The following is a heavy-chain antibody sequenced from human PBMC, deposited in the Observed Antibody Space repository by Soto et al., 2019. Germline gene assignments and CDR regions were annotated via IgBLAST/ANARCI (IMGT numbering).Heavy chain of an antibody. D-gene: IGHD2-21*01. V-gene: IGHV4-31*03. J-gene: IGHJ6*02. CDR2: IYYSGST. Sequence: SETLSLTCTVSGGSISSGGYYWSWIRQHPGKGLEWIGYIYYSGSTYYNPSLKSRVTISVDTSKNQFSLKLSSVTAADTAVYYCARGQHISYYYYYGMDVWGQGTTVTISS. CDR3: ARGQHISYYYYYGMDV. CDR1: GGSISSGGYY.